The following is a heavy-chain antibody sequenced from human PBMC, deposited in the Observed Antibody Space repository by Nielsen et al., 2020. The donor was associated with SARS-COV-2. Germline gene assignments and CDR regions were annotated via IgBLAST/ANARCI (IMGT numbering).Heavy chain of an antibody. CDR2: IYYSGST. J-gene: IGHJ6*02. CDR1: GGSISTYY. D-gene: IGHD3-10*01. CDR3: ARDWSSGSGSSYYYYGMDV. Sequence: SETLSLTCTVSGGSISTYYWSWIRQPPGKGLEWIGYIYYSGSTNYNPSLKSRVTISVDTSKNQFSLKLSSVTAADTAVYYCARDWSSGSGSSYYYYGMDVWGQGTTVTVSS. V-gene: IGHV4-59*01.